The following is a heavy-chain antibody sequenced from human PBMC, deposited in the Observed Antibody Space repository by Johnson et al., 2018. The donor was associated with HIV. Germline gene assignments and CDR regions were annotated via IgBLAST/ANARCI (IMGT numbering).Heavy chain of an antibody. V-gene: IGHV3-7*01. D-gene: IGHD1-26*01. Sequence: VQVVESGGGMVQPGGSLRLSCAASGFTFSSYWMSWVRQAPGKGLEWVANIKQDGSEKYYADSVKGRFTVSRDNSKNTLYLQMKSLRPEDTAVYYCAKESKWESRTPHAFDIWGQGTMVTVSS. J-gene: IGHJ3*02. CDR3: AKESKWESRTPHAFDI. CDR1: GFTFSSYW. CDR2: IKQDGSEK.